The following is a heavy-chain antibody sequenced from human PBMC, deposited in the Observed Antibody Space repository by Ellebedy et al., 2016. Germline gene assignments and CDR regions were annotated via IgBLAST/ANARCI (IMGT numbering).Heavy chain of an antibody. D-gene: IGHD3-22*01. CDR2: IYSGDRT. V-gene: IGHV3-53*01. CDR3: ARCYYDSSGCYFDY. Sequence: GGSLRLSCTASGFSVSRSYMNWVRQAPGKGLEWVAVIYSGDRTHYADSVKGRFTISRDNAKNSLYLQMNSLRAEETAVYYCARCYYDSSGCYFDYWGQGTLVTVSS. J-gene: IGHJ4*02. CDR1: GFSVSRSY.